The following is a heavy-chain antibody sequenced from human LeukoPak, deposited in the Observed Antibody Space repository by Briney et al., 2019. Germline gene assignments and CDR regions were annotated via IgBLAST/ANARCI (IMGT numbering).Heavy chain of an antibody. V-gene: IGHV3-21*01. Sequence: GGSLRLSCAASGFTFSSYSMNWVRQAPGMGLEWVSSISSGSSYIYYADSVKGRFTISRDNAKNSLYLQMNSLRAEDTAVYYCARDWGYYDSSGYYYPYYFDYWGQGTLVTVSS. D-gene: IGHD3-22*01. CDR3: ARDWGYYDSSGYYYPYYFDY. J-gene: IGHJ4*02. CDR2: ISSGSSYI. CDR1: GFTFSSYS.